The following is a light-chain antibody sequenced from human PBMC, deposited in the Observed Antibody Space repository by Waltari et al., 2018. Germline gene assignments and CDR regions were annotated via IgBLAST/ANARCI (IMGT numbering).Light chain of an antibody. CDR1: ALPKQH. Sequence: SYELTQPPSVSVSPGQTARITCSGDALPKQHAYWYQQKPGQAPVLVIYKDSERPSGIPERFSGSSSGTTVTLTIIGVQAEDEADYYCQSADSSGTNVVFGGGTKLTVL. CDR3: QSADSSGTNVV. J-gene: IGLJ2*01. V-gene: IGLV3-25*03. CDR2: KDS.